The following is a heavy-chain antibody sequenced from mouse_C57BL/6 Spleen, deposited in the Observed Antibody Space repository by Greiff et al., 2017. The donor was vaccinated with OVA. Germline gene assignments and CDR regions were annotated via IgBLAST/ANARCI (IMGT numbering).Heavy chain of an antibody. D-gene: IGHD3-2*02. J-gene: IGHJ4*01. CDR2: INPGSGGT. CDR3: ARDVRLYAMDY. V-gene: IGHV1-54*01. Sequence: QVQLQQSGAELVRPGTSVKVSCKASGYAFTNYLIEWVKQRPGQGLEWIGVINPGSGGTNYNEKFKGKATLTADKSSSTAYMQLSSLTSEDSAVYFCARDVRLYAMDYWGQGTSVTVSS. CDR1: GYAFTNYL.